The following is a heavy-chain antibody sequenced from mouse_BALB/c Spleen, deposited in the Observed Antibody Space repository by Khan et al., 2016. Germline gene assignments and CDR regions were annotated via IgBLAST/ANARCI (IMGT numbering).Heavy chain of an antibody. V-gene: IGHV1-4*01. D-gene: IGHD2-3*01. CDR3: AREGWLLGYFDY. CDR1: GYTFTSYT. Sequence: QVQLKQSGAELARPGASVRMSCKASGYTFTSYTMHWVKQGPGQGLEWIGYVIPSNAYTNYNQKFKDKATLTADKSSSTAYMQLSSLTSEDSAVXYGAREGWLLGYFDYWGQGTTLTVSS. J-gene: IGHJ2*01. CDR2: VIPSNAYT.